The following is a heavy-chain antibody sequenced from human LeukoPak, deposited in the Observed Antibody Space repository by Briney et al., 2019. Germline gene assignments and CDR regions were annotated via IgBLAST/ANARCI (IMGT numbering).Heavy chain of an antibody. Sequence: GGSLRLSCAASGFTFSSYWMSWVRQAPGKGLERVANIKQDGSEKYYVDSVKGRFTISRDNAKNSLYLQMNSLRAEDTAVYYCAKYYYDSSDAFDIWGQGTMVTVSS. J-gene: IGHJ3*02. CDR2: IKQDGSEK. V-gene: IGHV3-7*01. CDR1: GFTFSSYW. D-gene: IGHD3-22*01. CDR3: AKYYYDSSDAFDI.